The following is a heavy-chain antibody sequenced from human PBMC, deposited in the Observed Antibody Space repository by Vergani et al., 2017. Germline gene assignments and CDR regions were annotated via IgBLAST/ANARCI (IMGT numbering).Heavy chain of an antibody. Sequence: QVQLVESGGGVVQTGGSLRLSCAESGFSFGSYSMHWVRVRQAPGKGLEWLAYLRYDGTTKQYADSVKGRFTISRDNSKNMLYLQMDSLRPEDTAMFYCVKDRGASIGFDDWGQGTQVTVSS. CDR3: VKDRGASIGFDD. CDR2: LRYDGTTK. J-gene: IGHJ4*02. CDR1: GFSFGSYS. V-gene: IGHV3-30*02. D-gene: IGHD2-2*01.